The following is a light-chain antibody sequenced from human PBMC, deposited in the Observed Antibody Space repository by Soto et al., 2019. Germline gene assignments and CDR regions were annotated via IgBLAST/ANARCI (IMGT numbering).Light chain of an antibody. CDR1: HSVPTNY. CDR3: QRYNNWPLT. V-gene: IGKV3-15*01. Sequence: EIVLTQSPGTLSLSPGERVTLSCRASHSVPTNYLAWYQQKPGQSPRLLIYDTSARATGVPARFSGSRSGPEFTLTINSLQSEDFAIYYCQRYNNWPLTFGGGTKVDIK. J-gene: IGKJ4*01. CDR2: DTS.